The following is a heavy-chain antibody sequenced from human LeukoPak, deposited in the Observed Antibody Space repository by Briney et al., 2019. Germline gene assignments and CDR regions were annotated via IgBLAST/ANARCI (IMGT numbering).Heavy chain of an antibody. CDR1: GFTFSTYA. CDR2: ISSGGGNT. Sequence: GGSLRLSCAASGFTFSTYAMSWIRQAPGKGLEWVSAISSGGGNTDYADSVKGRFTISRDNSKNSLYLQMNSLRAEDTAVYYCAELGITMIGGVWGKGTTVTISS. CDR3: AELGITMIGGV. D-gene: IGHD3-10*02. J-gene: IGHJ6*04. V-gene: IGHV3-23*01.